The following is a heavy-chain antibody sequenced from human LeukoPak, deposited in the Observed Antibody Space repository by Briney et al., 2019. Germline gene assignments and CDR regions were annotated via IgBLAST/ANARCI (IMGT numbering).Heavy chain of an antibody. CDR1: GGTFSSYA. J-gene: IGHJ6*02. D-gene: IGHD3-10*01. Sequence: GSSVKVSCKASGGTFSSYAISWVRQAPGQGLEWMGGIIPIFGTANYAQKFQGRVTITADESTSTAYMELSSLRSEDTAVYYCARDRITVVRGVIIDPYGMDVWGQGTTVTVSS. CDR3: ARDRITVVRGVIIDPYGMDV. V-gene: IGHV1-69*01. CDR2: IIPIFGTA.